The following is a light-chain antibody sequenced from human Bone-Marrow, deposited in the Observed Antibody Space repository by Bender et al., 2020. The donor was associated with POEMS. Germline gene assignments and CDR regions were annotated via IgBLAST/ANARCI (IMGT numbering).Light chain of an antibody. V-gene: IGLV1-40*01. CDR3: QSHDSSLSGAV. CDR2: GNS. CDR1: SSNIGAGYD. J-gene: IGLJ2*01. Sequence: QSVLTQPPSVSGAPGQRVTISCTGSSSNIGAGYDVHWYQQLPGTAPKLLIYGNSNRPSGVPDRFSASKSGTSASLAITGLQAEDEAHYYCQSHDSSLSGAVFGGGTKLTVL.